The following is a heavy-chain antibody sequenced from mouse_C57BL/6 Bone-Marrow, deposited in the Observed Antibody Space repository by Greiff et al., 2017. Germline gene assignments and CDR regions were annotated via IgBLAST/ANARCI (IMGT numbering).Heavy chain of an antibody. Sequence: VKLMESGAELVRPGASVTLSCKASGYTFTDYEMHWVKQTPVHGLEWIGAIDPETGGTAYNQKFKGKAILTADKSSSTAYMELRSLTSEDSAVYYCTRSPRCAWFAYWGQGTLVTVSA. V-gene: IGHV1-15*01. CDR3: TRSPRCAWFAY. J-gene: IGHJ3*01. CDR1: GYTFTDYE. CDR2: IDPETGGT.